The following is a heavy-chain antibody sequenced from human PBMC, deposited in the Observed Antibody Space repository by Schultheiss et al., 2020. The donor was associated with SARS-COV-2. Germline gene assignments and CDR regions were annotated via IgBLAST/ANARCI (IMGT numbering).Heavy chain of an antibody. Sequence: SETLSLTCAVYGGSFSGYYWSWIRQPPGKGLEWIGEINHSGSTNYNPSLKSRVTISVDTSKNQSSRKLSSVTAADTAVYYCARGPVVIASSSLYYFDYWGQGTLVTVSS. CDR2: INHSGST. V-gene: IGHV4-34*01. J-gene: IGHJ4*02. CDR1: GGSFSGYY. D-gene: IGHD2-21*01. CDR3: ARGPVVIASSSLYYFDY.